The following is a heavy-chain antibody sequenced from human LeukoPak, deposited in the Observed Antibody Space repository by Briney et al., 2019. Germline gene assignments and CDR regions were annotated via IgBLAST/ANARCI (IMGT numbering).Heavy chain of an antibody. V-gene: IGHV5-10-1*01. D-gene: IGHD3-16*02. CDR3: ARDYYDYVWGSYRTKYHNDY. CDR2: IDPSDSYT. Sequence: GESLKISCKGSGYSFTSYWISWVRQMPGKGLEWMGRIDPSDSYTNYSPSFQGHVTISADKSISTAYLQWSSLKASDTAMYYCARDYYDYVWGSYRTKYHNDYWGQGTLVTVSS. CDR1: GYSFTSYW. J-gene: IGHJ4*02.